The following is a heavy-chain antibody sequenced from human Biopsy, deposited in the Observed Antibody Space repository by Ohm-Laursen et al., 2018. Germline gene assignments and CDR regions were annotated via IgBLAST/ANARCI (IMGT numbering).Heavy chain of an antibody. CDR3: ARGDYFDSNGYFWFDP. CDR2: IFYSANT. D-gene: IGHD3-22*01. V-gene: IGHV4-31*01. CDR1: GGSISSGGSY. J-gene: IGHJ5*02. Sequence: SQTLSLTCTVSGGSISSGGSYWSWIRQRPGKGLEWIGYIFYSANTYYNPSLKNLITISGDTSKNQFSLKLNSVTAADTAVYYCARGDYFDSNGYFWFDPWGQGTLVTVSS.